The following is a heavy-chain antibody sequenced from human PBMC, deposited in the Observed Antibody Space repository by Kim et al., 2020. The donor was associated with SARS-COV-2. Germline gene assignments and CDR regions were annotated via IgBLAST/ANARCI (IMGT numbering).Heavy chain of an antibody. V-gene: IGHV4-39*01. Sequence: YYNPSLKSRVTISVDTSKNQFSLKLSSVTAADTAVYYCARLRATLNWFDPWGQGTLVTVSS. J-gene: IGHJ5*02. CDR3: ARLRATLNWFDP.